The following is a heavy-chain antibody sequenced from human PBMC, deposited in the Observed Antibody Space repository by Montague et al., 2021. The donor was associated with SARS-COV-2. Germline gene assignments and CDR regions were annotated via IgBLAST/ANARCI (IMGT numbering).Heavy chain of an antibody. Sequence: SETLSLTCAVYGGSFSGYYWSWIRQPQGKGLERIGEINRSGSTNYNPYLKSRVTISVDTSKNQFSLKLSSVTAADTAVYYCARGYQLRFLEWSSRQSTFDYWGQGTLVTVSS. CDR1: GGSFSGYY. CDR2: INRSGST. CDR3: ARGYQLRFLEWSSRQSTFDY. V-gene: IGHV4-34*01. D-gene: IGHD3-3*01. J-gene: IGHJ4*02.